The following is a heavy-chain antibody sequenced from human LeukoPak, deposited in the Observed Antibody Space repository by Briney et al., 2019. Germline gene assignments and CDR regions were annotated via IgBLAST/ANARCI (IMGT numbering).Heavy chain of an antibody. CDR2: IRWNSGSI. V-gene: IGHV3-9*01. CDR1: GFTFDDYG. CDR3: AKATGGIYCSGGSCYSPYYYGMDV. D-gene: IGHD2-15*01. Sequence: QPGGSLRLSCATSGFTFDDYGMHWVRQAPGKGLEWVSGIRWNSGSIGYADSVKGRFTISRDNAKNSLYLQMNSLRAEDTALYYCAKATGGIYCSGGSCYSPYYYGMDVWGQGTTVTVSS. J-gene: IGHJ6*02.